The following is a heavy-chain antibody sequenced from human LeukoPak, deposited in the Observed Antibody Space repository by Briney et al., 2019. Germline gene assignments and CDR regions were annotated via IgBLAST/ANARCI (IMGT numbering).Heavy chain of an antibody. V-gene: IGHV3-74*01. CDR3: ARDGSSSWYMDV. CDR2: INSDGSST. CDR1: GFTFSSYW. J-gene: IGHJ6*03. Sequence: PGGSLRLSCAASGFTFSSYWMHWVRQAPGKGLVWVSRINSDGSSTSYADSVKGRFTISRDNAKNTLYLQMNSLRAEDTAVHYCARDGSSSWYMDVWGKGTTVTVSS. D-gene: IGHD6-13*01.